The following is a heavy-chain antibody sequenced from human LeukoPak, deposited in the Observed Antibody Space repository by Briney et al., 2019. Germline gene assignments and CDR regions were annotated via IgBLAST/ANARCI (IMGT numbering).Heavy chain of an antibody. CDR1: GFTFSSYS. CDR3: ARGWYRERHYDFWSGYPDGGFFDY. CDR2: ISSSSSYI. Sequence: GGSLRLSCAVSGFTFSSYSMNWVRQAPGKGLEWVSSISSSSSYIYYADSVKGRFTISRDNAKNSLYLQMNSLRAEDTAVYYCARGWYRERHYDFWSGYPDGGFFDYWGQGTLVTVSS. J-gene: IGHJ4*02. D-gene: IGHD3-3*01. V-gene: IGHV3-21*01.